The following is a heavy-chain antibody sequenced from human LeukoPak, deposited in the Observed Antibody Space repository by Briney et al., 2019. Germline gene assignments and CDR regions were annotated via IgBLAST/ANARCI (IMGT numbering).Heavy chain of an antibody. J-gene: IGHJ4*02. CDR2: ISGSGGST. D-gene: IGHD5-18*01. CDR3: AKNKDAGYSYGPGFDY. CDR1: GVMFGRLG. V-gene: IGHV3-23*01. Sequence: GRCLRLSCAASGVMFGRLGMQWVRQAPGKGLEWVSAISGSGGSTYYADSVKGRFPIYRDNAKNTLYLQMNSLRAEDTAVYYCAKNKDAGYSYGPGFDYWGQGTLVTVSS.